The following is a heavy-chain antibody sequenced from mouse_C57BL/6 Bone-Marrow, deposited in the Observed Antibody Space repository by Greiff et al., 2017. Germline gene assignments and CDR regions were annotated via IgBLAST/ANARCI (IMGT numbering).Heavy chain of an antibody. D-gene: IGHD2-5*01. CDR2: IYPGNSDT. Sequence: VQLQQSGTVLARPGASVKMSCKTSGYTFTSYWMHWVKQRPGQGLDWIGAIYPGNSDTSYNQKFKGKAQLTAVTSASTAYMELSSLTNEESAVYYCTRNSKRAMDYWGQGTSVTVSS. V-gene: IGHV1-5*01. CDR3: TRNSKRAMDY. J-gene: IGHJ4*01. CDR1: GYTFTSYW.